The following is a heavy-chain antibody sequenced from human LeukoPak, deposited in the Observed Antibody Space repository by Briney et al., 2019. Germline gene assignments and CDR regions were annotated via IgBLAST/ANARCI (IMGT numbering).Heavy chain of an antibody. CDR2: ISDSGTST. CDR3: AKDRRCSSTTCFDALDI. J-gene: IGHJ3*02. Sequence: PGGSLRLSCAASGFIFNIYVMSWVRQAPGKGLEWVSGISDSGTSTYYADSVKGHFTISRDNSKNTLYLEMNSLRAEDTAVYYCAKDRRCSSTTCFDALDIWGQGTMVTVSS. V-gene: IGHV3-23*01. CDR1: GFIFNIYV. D-gene: IGHD2-2*01.